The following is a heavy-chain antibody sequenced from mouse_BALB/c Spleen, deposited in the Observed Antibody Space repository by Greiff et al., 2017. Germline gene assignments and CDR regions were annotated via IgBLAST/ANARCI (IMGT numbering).Heavy chain of an antibody. D-gene: IGHD1-1*01. CDR1: GYTFSSYW. J-gene: IGHJ4*01. Sequence: QVQLQQSGAELMKPGASVKISCKATGYTFSSYWIEWVKQRPGHGLEWIGEILPGSGSTNYNEKFKGKATFTADTSSNTAYMQLSSLTSEDSAVYYCARYYGREGPDYYAMDYWGQGTSVTVSS. CDR2: ILPGSGST. CDR3: ARYYGREGPDYYAMDY. V-gene: IGHV1-9*01.